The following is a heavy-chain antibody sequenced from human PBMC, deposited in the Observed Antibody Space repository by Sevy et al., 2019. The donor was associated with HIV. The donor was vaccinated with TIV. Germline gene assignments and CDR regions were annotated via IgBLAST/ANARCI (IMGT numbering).Heavy chain of an antibody. V-gene: IGHV3-30*18. CDR1: GFTFRNYG. CDR3: AKMEGEWYASGSYSPFDY. CDR2: ISYDGTDK. Sequence: GGSLRLSCAASGFTFRNYGMHWVRQAPGKGLEWVAVISYDGTDKNYADSIKGRFTISRDVAKNTVDLQMNSLRAEETAVYYCAKMEGEWYASGSYSPFDYWGRGTLVTVSS. J-gene: IGHJ4*02. D-gene: IGHD3-10*01.